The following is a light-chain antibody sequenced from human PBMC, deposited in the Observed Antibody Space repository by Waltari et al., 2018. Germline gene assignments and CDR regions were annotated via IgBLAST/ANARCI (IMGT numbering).Light chain of an antibody. CDR1: SSDIGAYNY. CDR3: SSYTNTFVV. CDR2: EVR. J-gene: IGLJ2*01. V-gene: IGLV2-14*01. Sequence: QSALTQPASVSGSPGQSITISCTGSSSDIGAYNYVAWYQHFPDEAPNLLIYEVRNRHSGVSSRFSGSKSGNTASLTISGIQAEDEAHYYCSSYTNTFVVFGGGTKLTVL.